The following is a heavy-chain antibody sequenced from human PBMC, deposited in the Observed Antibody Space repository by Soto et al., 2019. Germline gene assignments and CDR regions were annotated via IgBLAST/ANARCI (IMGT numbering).Heavy chain of an antibody. CDR1: GGSISSYY. Sequence: SETLSLTCTVSGGSISSYYWSWIRQPPGKGLEWIGYIYYSGSTNYNPSLKSRVTISVDTSKNQFSLKLSSVTAADTAVYYCARVLAGSGTYPFDPWGQGTLVTVSS. CDR2: IYYSGST. D-gene: IGHD3-10*01. J-gene: IGHJ5*02. V-gene: IGHV4-59*01. CDR3: ARVLAGSGTYPFDP.